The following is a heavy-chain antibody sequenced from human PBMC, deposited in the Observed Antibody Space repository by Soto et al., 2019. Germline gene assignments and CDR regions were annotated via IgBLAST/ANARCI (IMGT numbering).Heavy chain of an antibody. CDR1: GFTFSNYW. V-gene: IGHV3-74*01. CDR2: INTDGSTT. J-gene: IGHJ4*02. CDR3: ARDLGGYASN. Sequence: EVQLVESGGGLVQPGGSLRLSCAASGFTFSNYWMHWVRQAPGKGPVWVSRINTDGSTTNYADSVKGRFTISRDNAKNTLYLQTNSLGAEDTAVYYCARDLGGYASNWGQGTLVTVSS. D-gene: IGHD3-16*01.